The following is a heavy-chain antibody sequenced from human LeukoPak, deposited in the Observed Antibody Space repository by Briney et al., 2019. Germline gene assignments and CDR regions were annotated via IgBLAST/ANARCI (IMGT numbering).Heavy chain of an antibody. CDR1: GGSISSGSYY. CDR2: IYTSGST. Sequence: SETLSLTCTVSGGSISSGSYYWSWIRQPAGKGLEWIGRIYTSGSTNYNPSLKSRVTISVDTSKNQFSLKLSSVTAADTAVYYCARYSRWMQFDIWGQGTMVTVSS. CDR3: ARYSRWMQFDI. J-gene: IGHJ3*02. V-gene: IGHV4-61*02. D-gene: IGHD6-13*01.